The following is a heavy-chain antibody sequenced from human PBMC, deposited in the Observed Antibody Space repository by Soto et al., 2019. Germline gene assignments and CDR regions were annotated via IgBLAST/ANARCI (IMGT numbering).Heavy chain of an antibody. CDR1: GYTFTSYG. J-gene: IGHJ4*02. Sequence: ASVKVSCKASGYTFTSYGISWVRQAPGQGLEWMGWISAYNGNTNYAQKLQGRVTMTTDTSTSTAYMELRSLRSDDTAVYYCARDCTFTFKKSTVTTSTSLGYWGQGTLVTVSS. D-gene: IGHD4-17*01. CDR2: ISAYNGNT. CDR3: ARDCTFTFKKSTVTTSTSLGY. V-gene: IGHV1-18*01.